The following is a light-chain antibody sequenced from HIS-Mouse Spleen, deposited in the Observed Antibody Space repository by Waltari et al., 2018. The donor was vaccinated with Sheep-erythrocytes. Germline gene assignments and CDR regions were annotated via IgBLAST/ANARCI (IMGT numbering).Light chain of an antibody. Sequence: QSALTQPPSVSGSPGQSVTISCTGTSSAVGGYNYAPWYQHHPGKAPKLLIYDVSKRPAGVPDRFSGSKSGNTASLTISGLQAEDEADYYCCSYAGSYNHVFATGTKVTVL. CDR1: SSAVGGYNY. V-gene: IGLV2-11*01. J-gene: IGLJ1*01. CDR2: DVS. CDR3: CSYAGSYNHV.